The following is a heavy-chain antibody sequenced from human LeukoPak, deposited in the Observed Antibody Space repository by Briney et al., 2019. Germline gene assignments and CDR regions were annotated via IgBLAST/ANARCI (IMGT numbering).Heavy chain of an antibody. CDR1: GGPISSYY. D-gene: IGHD3-10*01. V-gene: IGHV4-59*01. Sequence: SETLSLTCTVSGGPISSYYWSWIRQPPGKGLEWIGYIYYSGSTNYNPSLKSRVTISVDTSKNQFSLKLSSVTAADTAVYYCARDYGSGSYYNFHDAFDIWGQGTMVTVSS. CDR2: IYYSGST. CDR3: ARDYGSGSYYNFHDAFDI. J-gene: IGHJ3*02.